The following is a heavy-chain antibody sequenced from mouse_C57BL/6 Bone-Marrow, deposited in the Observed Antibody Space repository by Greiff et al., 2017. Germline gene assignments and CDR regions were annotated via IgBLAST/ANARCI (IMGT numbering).Heavy chain of an antibody. D-gene: IGHD2-14*01. V-gene: IGHV5-6*02. J-gene: IGHJ2*01. Sequence: EVKLVESGGDLVKPGGSLKLSCAASGFTFSSYGMSWVRQTPDKRLEWVATISSGGSYTYYPDSVKGRFTISRDNAKNTLYLQMSSLKSEDTAMYYCARRRGTRDFDYWGQGTTLTVSS. CDR1: GFTFSSYG. CDR3: ARRRGTRDFDY. CDR2: ISSGGSYT.